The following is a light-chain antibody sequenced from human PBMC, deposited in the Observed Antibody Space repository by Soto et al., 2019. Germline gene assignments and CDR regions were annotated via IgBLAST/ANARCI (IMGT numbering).Light chain of an antibody. V-gene: IGKV3-20*01. J-gene: IGKJ1*01. CDR1: QYINTR. CDR3: QQYSSLPRT. CDR2: GAS. Sequence: EIVLTQSPATLSSFPGDRVTLSCRASQYINTRLAWYQHRPGQAPRLLIYGASSRATGIPDRFSGSGSGTDFTLTISRLEPEDFAVYYCQQYSSLPRTFGQGTKVDIK.